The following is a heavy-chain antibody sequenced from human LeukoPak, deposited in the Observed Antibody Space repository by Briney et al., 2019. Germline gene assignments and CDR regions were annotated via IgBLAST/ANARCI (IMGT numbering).Heavy chain of an antibody. CDR3: ARDSGSGSNDY. Sequence: ASVKVSCKASGGTFSSYAISWVRQAPGQGLEWMGWISAGNGNTKYSQNFQGRVTLISNTSATTAFMELSSLRSEDAAVYYCARDSGSGSNDYWGQGTLVTVSS. CDR2: ISAGNGNT. CDR1: GGTFSSYA. D-gene: IGHD1-26*01. J-gene: IGHJ4*02. V-gene: IGHV1-3*01.